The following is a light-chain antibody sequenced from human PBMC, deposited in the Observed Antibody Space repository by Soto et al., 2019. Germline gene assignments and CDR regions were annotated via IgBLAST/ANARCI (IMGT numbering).Light chain of an antibody. Sequence: EIVMTQSPATLSVSPGARATLSCRASQSVSTNLAWYQQRPGQPPRVLIYGASTRATGIPARFSGSGYGTEFSLTISSLQSEDFVVYYCQQYHNRPVTFGPGTKVDFK. CDR1: QSVSTN. V-gene: IGKV3-15*01. CDR2: GAS. CDR3: QQYHNRPVT. J-gene: IGKJ3*01.